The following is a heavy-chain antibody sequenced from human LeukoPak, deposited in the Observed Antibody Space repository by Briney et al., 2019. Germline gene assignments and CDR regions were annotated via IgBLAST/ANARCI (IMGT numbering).Heavy chain of an antibody. CDR3: ARTANFAAGYYIDY. CDR2: ISGSSRHK. V-gene: IGHV3-21*01. J-gene: IGHJ4*02. Sequence: GGSLRLSCAASGFTFSSYTMNWVRQAPGKGLEWVSSISGSSRHKYYADSVKGRFTISRDNAKNSLYLQINSLRAEDTAVYYCARTANFAAGYYIDYWGQGTLVTVSS. D-gene: IGHD6-13*01. CDR1: GFTFSSYT.